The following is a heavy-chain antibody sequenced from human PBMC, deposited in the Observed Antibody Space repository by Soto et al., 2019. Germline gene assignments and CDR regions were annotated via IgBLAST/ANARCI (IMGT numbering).Heavy chain of an antibody. CDR3: AREYCRNTNCLKGFRY. CDR1: GYTFTDYY. V-gene: IGHV1-2*02. Sequence: ASVKVSCKTSGYTFTDYYMHWVRQAPGQGFEWVGGINPKSGGPKYVPKFQGRVTVTRDTSTGTAYMELNRLTSDDTAVYYCAREYCRNTNCLKGFRYWGRGTLVAVSS. CDR2: INPKSGGP. J-gene: IGHJ4*02. D-gene: IGHD2-15*01.